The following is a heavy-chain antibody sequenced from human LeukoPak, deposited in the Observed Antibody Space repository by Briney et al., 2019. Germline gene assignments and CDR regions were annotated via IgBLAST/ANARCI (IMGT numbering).Heavy chain of an antibody. J-gene: IGHJ4*02. V-gene: IGHV3-23*01. Sequence: GGSLRLSCEASGFTFSDYGMSWVRQAPGKGLEWVSAISGSGGSTYYADFVKGRFTISRDNSKNTLYLQVNSLRAEDTAVYYCARENWYKFDYWGQGTLVTVSS. D-gene: IGHD1/OR15-1a*01. CDR1: GFTFSDYG. CDR2: ISGSGGST. CDR3: ARENWYKFDY.